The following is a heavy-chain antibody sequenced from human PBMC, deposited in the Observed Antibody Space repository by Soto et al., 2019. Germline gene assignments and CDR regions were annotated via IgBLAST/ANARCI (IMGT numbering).Heavy chain of an antibody. V-gene: IGHV4-59*08. CDR3: AGTNYDFWSGYPSIHFDY. CDR1: GGYIISYY. J-gene: IGHJ4*02. CDR2: IYYSGST. D-gene: IGHD3-3*01. Sequence: PSEPLSLTCTVAGGYIISYYWSWIRKKTGKGLEWIGYIYYSGSTDYNPSLKSRVTISVDTSKNQFSLKLSSVTAADTAVYYCAGTNYDFWSGYPSIHFDYWGQGTLVTVSS.